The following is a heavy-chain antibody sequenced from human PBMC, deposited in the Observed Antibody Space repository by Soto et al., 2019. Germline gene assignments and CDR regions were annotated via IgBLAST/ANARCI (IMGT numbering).Heavy chain of an antibody. V-gene: IGHV3-23*01. CDR1: GFTFTNYA. CDR3: ARGQAGGAGGNSHYMDV. Sequence: EVQLLESGGDLVQPGGSLRLSCAASGFTFTNYAMTWVRQAPGRGLEWVSGISASGDYEYYADSVKGRSTISRDNPKNTLHLEMNSLRAEDPAVYYCARGQAGGAGGNSHYMDVWGKGTTVTVSS. CDR2: ISASGDYE. J-gene: IGHJ6*03. D-gene: IGHD2-21*01.